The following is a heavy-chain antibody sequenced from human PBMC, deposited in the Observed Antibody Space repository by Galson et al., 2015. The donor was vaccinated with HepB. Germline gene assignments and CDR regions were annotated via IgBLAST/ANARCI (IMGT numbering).Heavy chain of an antibody. J-gene: IGHJ3*02. CDR3: ATDPGQYYDILTGNPRDAFDI. Sequence: VKVSCKVSGYTFTDYYMHWVQQAPGKGLEWMGLVDPEDGETIYAEKFQGRVTITADTSTDTAYMELSSLRSEDTAVYYCATDPGQYYDILTGNPRDAFDIWGQGTMVTVSS. CDR1: GYTFTDYY. V-gene: IGHV1-69-2*01. CDR2: VDPEDGET. D-gene: IGHD3-9*01.